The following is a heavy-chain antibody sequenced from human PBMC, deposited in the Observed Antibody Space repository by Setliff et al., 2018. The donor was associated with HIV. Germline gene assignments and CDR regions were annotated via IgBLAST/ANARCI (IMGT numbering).Heavy chain of an antibody. D-gene: IGHD1-26*01. Sequence: SETLSLTCTVSGGSISSYYWTWIRQPPGKGLEWIGYIYHSGSTNYNTSLGSRVSISVDTSKNQFSLKLSSVTAADTAVYYCARGDTRNYYGGDYFDYRGQGSLVTV. CDR3: ARGDTRNYYGGDYFDY. J-gene: IGHJ4*02. CDR2: IYHSGST. V-gene: IGHV4-59*01. CDR1: GGSISSYY.